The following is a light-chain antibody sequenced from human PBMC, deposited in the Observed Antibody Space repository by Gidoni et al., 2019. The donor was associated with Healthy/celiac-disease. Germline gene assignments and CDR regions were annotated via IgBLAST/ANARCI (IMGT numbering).Light chain of an antibody. V-gene: IGKV1-5*03. CDR1: QSISSW. J-gene: IGKJ3*01. Sequence: DIQMTQSPSTLSASVGDRVTITCRASQSISSWLAWYQQKPGNAPKLLIYKSYSLESGVPSRFSGSGSGTKFTLTISNLQHDDFATYYCEQYNSRRFTFGPGTKVDIK. CDR3: EQYNSRRFT. CDR2: KSY.